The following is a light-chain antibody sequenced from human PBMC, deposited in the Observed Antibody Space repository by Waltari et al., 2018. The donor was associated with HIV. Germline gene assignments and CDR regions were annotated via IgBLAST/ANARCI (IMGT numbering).Light chain of an antibody. CDR3: CSYAGSFWV. V-gene: IGLV2-23*01. J-gene: IGLJ3*02. CDR2: EGS. Sequence: QSALTQPASVSGSPGQSITISCTGTSSDVGSYNLVSWYQQHPGKAPNLMIYEGSKRPSGVSHRFSGSNSGNTASLPISALQAEDEADYYCCSYAGSFWVFGGGTKLTVL. CDR1: SSDVGSYNL.